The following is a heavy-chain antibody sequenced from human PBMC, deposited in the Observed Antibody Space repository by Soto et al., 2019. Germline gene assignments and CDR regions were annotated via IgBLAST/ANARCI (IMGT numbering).Heavy chain of an antibody. CDR3: AGGFSSVVFDV. CDR2: FYYGGST. V-gene: IGHV4-59*01. J-gene: IGHJ6*04. Sequence: SETLSLTCTVSGGSISSYYWSWIRQPPGKGLEWIGYFYYGGSTNYNPSLKSRVTISIDTSKNQFSLNLFSVTAADTAVYYCAGGFSSVVFDVWGKGTTVTVSS. D-gene: IGHD6-19*01. CDR1: GGSISSYY.